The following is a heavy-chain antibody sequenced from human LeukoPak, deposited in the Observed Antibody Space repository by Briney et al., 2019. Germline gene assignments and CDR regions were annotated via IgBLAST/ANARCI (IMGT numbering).Heavy chain of an antibody. Sequence: PGSSLRLSCAASGFTLSIYALHWVREAPGKGLEWVAVISYDGSNKYYADSVKGRFTISRDNSKNTLYLQMNSLRAEDTAVYYCARDRSSGWYYFDYWGQGTLVTVSS. CDR2: ISYDGSNK. CDR3: ARDRSSGWYYFDY. J-gene: IGHJ4*02. CDR1: GFTLSIYA. V-gene: IGHV3-30*04. D-gene: IGHD6-19*01.